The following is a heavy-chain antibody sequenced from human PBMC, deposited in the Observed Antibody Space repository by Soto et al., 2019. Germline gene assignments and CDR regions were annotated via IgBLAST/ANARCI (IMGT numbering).Heavy chain of an antibody. CDR3: NRGSEYDFWSGYL. V-gene: IGHV1-69*06. CDR1: GGTSTRYA. J-gene: IGHJ4*02. D-gene: IGHD3-3*01. Sequence: QERLVQSGAEVRKPGSSVEVSCKVTGGTSTRYAINWVRQAPGQGLEWTGGIVPMFGTSKYAQKFQGRVTITADTSTNIAYMELRSLRSEDTAVYYCNRGSEYDFWSGYLWGQGTLVSVSS. CDR2: IVPMFGTS.